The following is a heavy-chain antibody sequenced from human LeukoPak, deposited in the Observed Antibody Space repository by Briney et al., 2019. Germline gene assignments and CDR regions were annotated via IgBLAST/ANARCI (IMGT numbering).Heavy chain of an antibody. D-gene: IGHD3-3*01. CDR1: GFTFSSYS. CDR2: ISSSSSYI. V-gene: IGHV3-21*01. Sequence: GGSLRLSCAASGFTFSSYSMNWVRQAPGKGLEWVSSISSSSSYIYYADSVRGRFTISRDNAKNSLYLQMNSLRAEDTAVYYCARDRAMIRFLEWLRPRCPWFDPWGQGTLVTVSS. J-gene: IGHJ5*02. CDR3: ARDRAMIRFLEWLRPRCPWFDP.